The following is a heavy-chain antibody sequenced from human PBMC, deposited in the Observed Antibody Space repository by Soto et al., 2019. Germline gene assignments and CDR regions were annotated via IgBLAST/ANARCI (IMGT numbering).Heavy chain of an antibody. CDR3: AREIGGSCYD. D-gene: IGHD2-15*01. CDR1: GGSISSGGYY. V-gene: IGHV4-31*03. CDR2: IYYSGST. Sequence: SETLSLTCTVSGGSISSGGYYWSWIRQHPGKGLEWIGYIYYSGSTYYNPSLKSRVTISVDTSKNQFSLKLSSVTAADTAVYYCAREIGGSCYDWGQGTLVTVSS. J-gene: IGHJ4*02.